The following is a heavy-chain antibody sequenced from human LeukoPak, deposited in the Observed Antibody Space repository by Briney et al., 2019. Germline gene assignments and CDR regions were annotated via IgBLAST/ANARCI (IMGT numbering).Heavy chain of an antibody. D-gene: IGHD3-3*01. CDR2: INPNSGGT. CDR1: GYTFTGYY. Sequence: ASVKVSCKASGYTFTGYYMHWVRQAPGQGLEWMGWINPNSGGTNYAQKFQGRVTMTRDTSISTAYMELSRLRSDDTAVYYCAREPQWSVYDTLFDYWGQGTLVTVSS. J-gene: IGHJ4*02. CDR3: AREPQWSVYDTLFDY. V-gene: IGHV1-2*02.